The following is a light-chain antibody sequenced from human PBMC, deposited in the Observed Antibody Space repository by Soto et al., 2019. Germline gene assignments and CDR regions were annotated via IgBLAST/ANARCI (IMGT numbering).Light chain of an antibody. V-gene: IGKV3-11*01. J-gene: IGKJ4*01. CDR1: QSVSSY. CDR2: GAS. Sequence: EIVLTQSLGTLSLPPGEKTKLYCRASQSVSSYLACYQWRPGQAPRILIYGASTRAADIPARFSGSGSGTAFTLTISSVVPEEVATYYCRQLYGYLPLTFGGGTKVDIK. CDR3: RQLYGYLPLT.